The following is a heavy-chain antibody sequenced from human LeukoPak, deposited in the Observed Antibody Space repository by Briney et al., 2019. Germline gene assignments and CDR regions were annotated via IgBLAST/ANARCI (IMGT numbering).Heavy chain of an antibody. J-gene: IGHJ4*02. D-gene: IGHD3-3*01. CDR1: GFTFSSYA. CDR2: ISRSGGST. V-gene: IGHV3-23*01. Sequence: GGSLRLSCAASGFTFSSYAMSWVRQAPGKGLDWVSAISRSGGSTYYADSVKGRFTISRDNSKNTLYLQMNSLRAEDTAVYYCAKDFDFGVVTILGYWGQGTLVTVSS. CDR3: AKDFDFGVVTILGY.